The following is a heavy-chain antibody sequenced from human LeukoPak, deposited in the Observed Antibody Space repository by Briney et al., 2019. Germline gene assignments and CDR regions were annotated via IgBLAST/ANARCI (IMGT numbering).Heavy chain of an antibody. Sequence: GGSLRLSCVASAFAFSSYGMHWVRQAPGKGLEWVAVISYDGSNKYYADSVKGRFTISRDNSKNTLYLQMNSLRAEDTAVYYCAKVIGGSGSSRRLVSGMDVWGQGTTVTVSS. CDR3: AKVIGGSGSSRRLVSGMDV. CDR1: AFAFSSYG. V-gene: IGHV3-30*18. D-gene: IGHD3-10*01. CDR2: ISYDGSNK. J-gene: IGHJ6*02.